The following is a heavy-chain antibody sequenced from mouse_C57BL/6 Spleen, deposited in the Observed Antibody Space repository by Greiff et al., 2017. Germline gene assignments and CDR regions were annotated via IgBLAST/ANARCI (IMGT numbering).Heavy chain of an antibody. V-gene: IGHV1-76*01. D-gene: IGHD2-4*01. Sequence: QVQLKQSGAELVRPGASVKLSCKASGYTFTDYYINWVQQRPGQGLEWIARIYPGSGNTYYNEKFKGKATLTAEKSSSTAYMQLSSLTSEDSAVYFCAREGDDSGAEDYWGQGTSVTVSS. CDR1: GYTFTDYY. CDR2: IYPGSGNT. J-gene: IGHJ4*01. CDR3: AREGDDSGAEDY.